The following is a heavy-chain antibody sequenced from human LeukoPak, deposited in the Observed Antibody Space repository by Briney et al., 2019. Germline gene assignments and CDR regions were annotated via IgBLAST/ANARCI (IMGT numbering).Heavy chain of an antibody. CDR2: ISGSGGST. D-gene: IGHD3-10*01. CDR1: GFTFSSYA. J-gene: IGHJ4*02. Sequence: GGSLRLSCAASGFTFSSYAMSWVRQAPGKGLEWVSAISGSGGSTYYADSVKGRFTISRDNSKNTLYLQMNSLRAEDTAVYYCTTTGDGSGSYFDYWGQGTLVTVSS. CDR3: TTTGDGSGSYFDY. V-gene: IGHV3-23*01.